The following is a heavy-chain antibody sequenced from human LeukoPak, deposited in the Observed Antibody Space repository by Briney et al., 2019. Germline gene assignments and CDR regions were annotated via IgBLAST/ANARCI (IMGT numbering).Heavy chain of an antibody. V-gene: IGHV1-69*05. J-gene: IGHJ4*02. CDR3: ASRTADYGSGSHYGY. Sequence: ASVKVSCKASGGTFNNYAMSGVRQAPGQGLEWMGGIIPFSGTANYAQKFQGRVTITTDESTSTDYMELSNLRSDDTAVYYCASRTADYGSGSHYGYWGQGTLVTVSS. CDR2: IIPFSGTA. CDR1: GGTFNNYA. D-gene: IGHD3-10*01.